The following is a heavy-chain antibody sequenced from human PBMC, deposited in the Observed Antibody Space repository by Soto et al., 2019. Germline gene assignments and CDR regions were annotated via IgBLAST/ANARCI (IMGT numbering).Heavy chain of an antibody. CDR1: GFTFSSYS. Sequence: GGSLRLSCAASGFTFSSYSMNWVRQAPGKGLEWVSYISSSSSTIYYADSVKGRFTISRDNAKNSLYLQMNSLRAEDTAVYYCARDLGSSWYPEYFQHWGQGTLVTISS. V-gene: IGHV3-48*01. CDR3: ARDLGSSWYPEYFQH. D-gene: IGHD6-13*01. CDR2: ISSSSSTI. J-gene: IGHJ1*01.